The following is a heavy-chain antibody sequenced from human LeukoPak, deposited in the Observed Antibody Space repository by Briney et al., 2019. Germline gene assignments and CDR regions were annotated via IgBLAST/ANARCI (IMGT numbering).Heavy chain of an antibody. CDR1: GATFISYA. J-gene: IGHJ6*03. V-gene: IGHV1-69*06. CDR3: ARVRIVVVPAAKPYYYYYMDV. Sequence: GASVKVSCKASGATFISYAMSWVRQAPGQGLEWMGGIIPIFGTANYAQKFQGRVTITADKSTSTAYMEVSSLRSEDTAVYYCARVRIVVVPAAKPYYYYYMDVWGKGTTVTISS. D-gene: IGHD2-2*01. CDR2: IIPIFGTA.